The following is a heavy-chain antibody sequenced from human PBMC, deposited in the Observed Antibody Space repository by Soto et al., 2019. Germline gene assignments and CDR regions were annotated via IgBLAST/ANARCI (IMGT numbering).Heavy chain of an antibody. J-gene: IGHJ4*02. D-gene: IGHD6-6*01. CDR1: GFTFSDYY. CDR2: ISSSGSTI. Sequence: GGSLRLSCAASGFTFSDYYMSWIRQAPGKGLEWVSYISSSGSTIYYAEYVKGRFTISRDNAKNSLYLQMNSLRAEDTVVYYCAKNWDTTFSSSSHWGQGTLVTVSS. CDR3: AKNWDTTFSSSSH. V-gene: IGHV3-11*01.